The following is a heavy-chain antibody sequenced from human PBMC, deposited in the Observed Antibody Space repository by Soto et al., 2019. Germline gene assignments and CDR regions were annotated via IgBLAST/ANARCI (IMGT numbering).Heavy chain of an antibody. CDR1: GYRFTSYW. Sequence: ESMKISCRTSGYRFTSYWIAWVRQMPGKGLEWMGIIFPSDSDTRYSPSFQGQVTISADRSTSTVFLQWASLKASDTAVYFCVLKYKSGYFNLFDPCGQGTLVIGSS. V-gene: IGHV5-51*01. D-gene: IGHD3-22*01. CDR3: VLKYKSGYFNLFDP. CDR2: IFPSDSDT. J-gene: IGHJ5*02.